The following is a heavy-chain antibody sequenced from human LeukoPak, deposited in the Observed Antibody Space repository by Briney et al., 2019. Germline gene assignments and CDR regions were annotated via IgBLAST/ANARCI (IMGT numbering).Heavy chain of an antibody. D-gene: IGHD3-10*01. J-gene: IGHJ4*02. Sequence: GGSLRLSCAASGFTFCNAWMSWVRQAPGKGLECVCRIKSKTDGGTTDYAAPVKGRLTISRDDSKNTLYLQMNSLKTEDTAVYYCTTDGDYGSGSPDYWGQGTLVTVSS. CDR2: IKSKTDGGTT. V-gene: IGHV3-15*01. CDR1: GFTFCNAW. CDR3: TTDGDYGSGSPDY.